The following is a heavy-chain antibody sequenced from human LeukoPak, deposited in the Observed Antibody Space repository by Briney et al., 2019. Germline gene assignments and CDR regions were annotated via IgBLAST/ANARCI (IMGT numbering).Heavy chain of an antibody. CDR1: GGSISSSSYY. V-gene: IGHV4-39*01. CDR2: IYYSGST. D-gene: IGHD6-6*01. J-gene: IGHJ4*02. CDR3: ARHLGKAYSSSSLQDY. Sequence: SETLSLTCTVSGGSISSSSYYWGWIRQPPGKGLEWIGSIYYSGSTYYNPSLKSRVTISVDTFKNQFSLKLSSVTAADTAVYYCARHLGKAYSSSSLQDYWGQGTLVTVSS.